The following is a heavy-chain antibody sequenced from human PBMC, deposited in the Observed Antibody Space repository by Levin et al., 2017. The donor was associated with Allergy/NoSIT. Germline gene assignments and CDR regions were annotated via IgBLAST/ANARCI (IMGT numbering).Heavy chain of an antibody. CDR3: ATETPRGYSYGYFDY. J-gene: IGHJ4*02. V-gene: IGHV3-53*01. CDR2: LYSGGST. Sequence: GESLKISCAASGFTVRSNYMSWVRQAPGKGLEWVSVLYSGGSTYYADSVKGRFTISRDNSKNTLYLQMNSLRAEDTAVYYCATETPRGYSYGYFDYWGQGTLVTVSS. CDR1: GFTVRSNY. D-gene: IGHD5-18*01.